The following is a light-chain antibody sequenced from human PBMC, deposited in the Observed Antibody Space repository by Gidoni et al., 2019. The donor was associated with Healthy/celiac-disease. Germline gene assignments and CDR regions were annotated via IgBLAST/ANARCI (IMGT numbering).Light chain of an antibody. CDR2: DAA. Sequence: EIVLTKSPATLSLSPGERATLSCRASQRVSSYLAWYQQKPGQAPRLLIYDAANRATGIPARFSGSGSGTDFTLTISSREPEDFAVYYCQQRSNWPPLLTFGGGTKVEIK. J-gene: IGKJ4*01. CDR1: QRVSSY. CDR3: QQRSNWPPLLT. V-gene: IGKV3-11*01.